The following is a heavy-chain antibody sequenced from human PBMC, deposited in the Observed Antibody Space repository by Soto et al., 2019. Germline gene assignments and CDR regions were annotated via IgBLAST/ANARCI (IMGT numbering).Heavy chain of an antibody. Sequence: PGESLKISCEGSGYKFGNYWIGWVRQTPGKGLEWMGIIYPGDSDTVYNPSFQGQVTMSVDKYSNTAYLQWSSLQTSDTGIYYCARRMGPSIGSPHHWGPGTLVTRSS. V-gene: IGHV5-51*01. CDR2: IYPGDSDT. CDR1: GYKFGNYW. CDR3: ARRMGPSIGSPHH. J-gene: IGHJ5*02. D-gene: IGHD1-26*01.